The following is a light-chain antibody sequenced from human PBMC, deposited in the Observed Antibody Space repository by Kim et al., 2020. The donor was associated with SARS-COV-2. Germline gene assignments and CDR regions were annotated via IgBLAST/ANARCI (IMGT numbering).Light chain of an antibody. J-gene: IGKJ2*03. CDR1: QSVVSSL. Sequence: LSPGERATLPCRASQSVVSSLLAWYQQNPGQAPRLLIYEAFKRVAGIPDRFSGSGSGTDFTLTISRPEPEDFAMYYCQQYGSSPYSFGQGTKLEI. V-gene: IGKV3-20*01. CDR2: EAF. CDR3: QQYGSSPYS.